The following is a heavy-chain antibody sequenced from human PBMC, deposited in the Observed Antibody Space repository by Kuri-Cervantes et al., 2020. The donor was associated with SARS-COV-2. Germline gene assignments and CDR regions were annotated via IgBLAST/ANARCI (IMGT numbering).Heavy chain of an antibody. V-gene: IGHV4-34*01. Sequence: SETLSLTCAVYGGSFSGYYWSWIRQPPGKGLEWIGEINHSGSTNYNPSLKSRVTISVDTSKNQFSLKLSSVTAADTAVYYCARPYGDDLNWHFDLWGRGTLVTVSS. D-gene: IGHD4-17*01. CDR3: ARPYGDDLNWHFDL. J-gene: IGHJ2*01. CDR2: INHSGST. CDR1: GGSFSGYY.